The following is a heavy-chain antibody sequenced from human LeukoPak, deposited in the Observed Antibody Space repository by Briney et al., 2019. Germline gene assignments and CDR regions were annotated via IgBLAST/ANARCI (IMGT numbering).Heavy chain of an antibody. Sequence: PGGSLRLSCAASGFTFSNYAVSWVRQAPGKGLEWVAVISGSGGSTYYADSGKGRFTISRDNSKNRLYLQMNSLRVEDTAVYYCAKGRISPDDWGQGIQVTVSS. CDR2: ISGSGGST. V-gene: IGHV3-23*01. D-gene: IGHD3-3*02. CDR3: AKGRISPDD. CDR1: GFTFSNYA. J-gene: IGHJ4*02.